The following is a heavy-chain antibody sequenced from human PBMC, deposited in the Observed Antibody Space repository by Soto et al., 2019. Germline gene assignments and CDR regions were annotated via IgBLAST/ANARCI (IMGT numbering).Heavy chain of an antibody. J-gene: IGHJ4*02. D-gene: IGHD3-10*01. V-gene: IGHV3-30*18. CDR2: ISYDETNK. CDR3: AKDRGGSGSFDY. CDR1: GFPFSTYG. Sequence: QVQLVESGGGVVQPGRSLRLSCAASGFPFSTYGMVWVRQAPGKGLEWVAVISYDETNKYYVESVKGRFTISRDNSKNTLNLQMNSLNTEDTAIYYCAKDRGGSGSFDYWGQGTLVTVSS.